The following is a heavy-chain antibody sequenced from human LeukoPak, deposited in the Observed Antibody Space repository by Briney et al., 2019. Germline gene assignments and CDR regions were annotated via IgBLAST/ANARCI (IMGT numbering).Heavy chain of an antibody. CDR2: ISGDGGST. Sequence: GGSLRLSCAASGFTFDDYAMHWVRQAPGKGLEWVSLISGDGGSTYYADSVKGRFTISRDNSKNSLYLQMSSLRTEDTALYYCAKEGLYDILTGYFDYWGQGTLVTVSS. D-gene: IGHD3-9*01. J-gene: IGHJ4*02. V-gene: IGHV3-43*02. CDR1: GFTFDDYA. CDR3: AKEGLYDILTGYFDY.